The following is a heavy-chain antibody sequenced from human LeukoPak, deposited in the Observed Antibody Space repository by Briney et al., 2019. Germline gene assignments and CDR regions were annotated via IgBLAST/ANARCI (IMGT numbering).Heavy chain of an antibody. J-gene: IGHJ6*02. Sequence: SETLSLTCAVYGGSFSGYYWSWIRQPPGKGLEWIGEINHSGSTNYNPSLKSRVTISVDTSKNQFSLKLSSVTAADTAVYYCARDTRYYYDSSGYYLGYYGMDVWGQGTTVTVSS. CDR2: INHSGST. CDR3: ARDTRYYYDSSGYYLGYYGMDV. D-gene: IGHD3-22*01. CDR1: GGSFSGYY. V-gene: IGHV4-34*01.